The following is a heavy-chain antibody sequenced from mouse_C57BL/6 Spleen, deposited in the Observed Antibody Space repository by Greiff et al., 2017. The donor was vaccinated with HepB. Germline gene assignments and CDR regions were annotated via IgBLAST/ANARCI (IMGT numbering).Heavy chain of an antibody. Sequence: EVQLQESGAELVKPGASVKLSCTASGFNIKDYYMHWVKQRTEQGLEWIGRIDPEDGETKYAPKFQGKATITADTSSNTAYLQLSSLTSEYTAVYYCARSRGYGSSYDYYAMDYWGQGTSVTVSS. D-gene: IGHD1-1*01. J-gene: IGHJ4*01. CDR2: IDPEDGET. CDR1: GFNIKDYY. CDR3: ARSRGYGSSYDYYAMDY. V-gene: IGHV14-2*01.